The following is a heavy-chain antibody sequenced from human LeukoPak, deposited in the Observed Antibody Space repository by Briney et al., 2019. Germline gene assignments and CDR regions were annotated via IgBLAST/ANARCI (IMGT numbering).Heavy chain of an antibody. CDR2: INHSGST. CDR3: ARAKWSGSLGY. CDR1: GGSFSGYY. V-gene: IGHV4-34*01. Sequence: SETLSLTCAVYGGSFSGYYWSWIRQPPGKGLEWIGEINHSGSTNYNPSLKSRVTISVDTSKNQFSLKLSSVTAADTAVYYCARAKWSGSLGYWGQGTLVTVSS. J-gene: IGHJ4*02. D-gene: IGHD3-3*01.